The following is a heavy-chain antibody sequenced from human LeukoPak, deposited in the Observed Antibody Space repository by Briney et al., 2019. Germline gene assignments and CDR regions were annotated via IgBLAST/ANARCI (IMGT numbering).Heavy chain of an antibody. CDR3: ASDASSGSYSYFDY. CDR1: GYTFTDYY. J-gene: IGHJ4*02. V-gene: IGHV1-2*02. CDR2: IDPNSGGT. Sequence: ASVKVSCKASGYTFTDYYMHWVRQAPGHRLEWMGWIDPNSGGTNYAQKFQGRVTMTRDTSISTAYMELSRLRSDDTAVYYCASDASSGSYSYFDYWGQGTLVTVSS. D-gene: IGHD1-26*01.